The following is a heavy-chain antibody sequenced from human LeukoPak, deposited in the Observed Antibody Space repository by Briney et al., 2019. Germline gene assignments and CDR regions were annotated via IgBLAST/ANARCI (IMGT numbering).Heavy chain of an antibody. J-gene: IGHJ4*02. D-gene: IGHD1-26*01. CDR1: GYTFTGYY. CDR2: ISAYNGNK. Sequence: ASVKVSCKASGYTFTGYYMHWVRQAPGQGLEWMGWISAYNGNKNYVQNLQGRITMTTDTSTSTAYMELRSLRSDDTAVYYCAREAGVGASTLDNWGQGTLVTVSS. V-gene: IGHV1-18*04. CDR3: AREAGVGASTLDN.